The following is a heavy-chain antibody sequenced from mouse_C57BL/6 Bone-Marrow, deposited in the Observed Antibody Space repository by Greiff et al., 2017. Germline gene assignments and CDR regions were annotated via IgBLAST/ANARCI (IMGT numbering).Heavy chain of an antibody. J-gene: IGHJ3*01. CDR2: IYPSDSET. CDR1: GYTFTSYW. CDR3: ARGITTVVPVAY. Sequence: VQLQQSGAELVRPGSSVKLSCKASGYTFTSYWMDWVKQRPGQGLEWIGNIYPSDSETHYNQKFKNKATLTVDKYSSTAYMQLSSLTSEDSAVYYCARGITTVVPVAYWGQGTLVTVSA. V-gene: IGHV1-61*01. D-gene: IGHD1-1*01.